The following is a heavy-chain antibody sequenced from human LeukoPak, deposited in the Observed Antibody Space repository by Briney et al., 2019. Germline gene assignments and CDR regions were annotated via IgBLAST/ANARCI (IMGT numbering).Heavy chain of an antibody. Sequence: GGSQRLSCAASGFTFSSYAMSWVRQAPGKGLEWVSAISGSGGSTYYADSVKGRFTISRDNSKNTLYLQMNSLRAEDTAVYYCARLGARQILEYWGQGTLVTVSS. D-gene: IGHD4-17*01. CDR2: ISGSGGST. V-gene: IGHV3-23*01. CDR3: ARLGARQILEY. J-gene: IGHJ4*02. CDR1: GFTFSSYA.